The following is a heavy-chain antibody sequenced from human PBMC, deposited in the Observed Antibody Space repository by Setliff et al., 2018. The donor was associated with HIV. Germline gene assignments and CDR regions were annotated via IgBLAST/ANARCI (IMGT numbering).Heavy chain of an antibody. D-gene: IGHD3-10*01. CDR1: GYTLSELS. V-gene: IGHV1-24*01. CDR3: AASISSRHYYGSAL. Sequence: ASVKVSCKISGYTLSELSMHWVRRAPGKGLEWMVGFNPEEGKTIYAQKFQGRVTMTEDTSTDTAFMDLNNLRSEDTAVYYCAASISSRHYYGSALWGRGTLVTVSS. CDR2: FNPEEGKT. J-gene: IGHJ2*01.